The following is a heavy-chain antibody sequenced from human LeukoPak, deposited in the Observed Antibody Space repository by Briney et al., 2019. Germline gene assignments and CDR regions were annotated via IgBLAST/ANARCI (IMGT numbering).Heavy chain of an antibody. J-gene: IGHJ5*02. CDR2: IYYSGST. D-gene: IGHD3-3*01. Sequence: SETLSLTCTVSGASISSYYWSWIRQPPGKGLEWIGYIYYSGSTNYNPSPKSRVTISVDTSKNQFSLKLSSVTAADTAVYYCARQYYDFWSGPYNWFDPWGQGTLVTVSS. CDR1: GASISSYY. V-gene: IGHV4-59*01. CDR3: ARQYYDFWSGPYNWFDP.